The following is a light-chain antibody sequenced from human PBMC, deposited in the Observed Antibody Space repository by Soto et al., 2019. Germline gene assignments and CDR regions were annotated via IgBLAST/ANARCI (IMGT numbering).Light chain of an antibody. CDR2: DVT. J-gene: IGLJ1*01. CDR3: SSHAGSSVV. CDR1: SSDVSGSNY. Sequence: QSVLTQPRSVSGSPGQSVTISCTGTSSDVSGSNYVSWYQQHPGKAPKLMIYDVTTRPSGVPDRFSGSKSGNTASLTISGLQAEDETDYYCSSHAGSSVVFGTGTKVTV. V-gene: IGLV2-11*01.